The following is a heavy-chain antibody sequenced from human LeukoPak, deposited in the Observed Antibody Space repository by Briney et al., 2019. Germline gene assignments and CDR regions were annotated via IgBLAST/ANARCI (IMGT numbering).Heavy chain of an antibody. CDR2: IAGRSPTT. Sequence: GGSLRLSCAASGFTFSIYAMDWVRQAPGKGLEWVALIAGRSPTTYYSDSVMGRFTISRDNSKNTLYLQMNNLRVEDTAVYYCAKARCSNSDCYMPDWWGQGTLVIVSS. D-gene: IGHD2-2*02. J-gene: IGHJ4*02. V-gene: IGHV3-23*01. CDR3: AKARCSNSDCYMPDW. CDR1: GFTFSIYA.